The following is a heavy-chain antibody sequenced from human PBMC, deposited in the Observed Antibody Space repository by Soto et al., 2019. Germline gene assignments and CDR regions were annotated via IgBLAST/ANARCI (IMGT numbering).Heavy chain of an antibody. V-gene: IGHV1-69*13. CDR1: GGTFSSYA. CDR2: IIPIFGTA. CDR3: ASRDYPVVVITDGYYFDY. D-gene: IGHD3-22*01. Sequence: ASVKVSCKASGGTFSSYAISWVRQAPGQGLEWMGGIIPIFGTANYAQKFQGRVTITADESTSTAYMELSSLRSEDTAVYYCASRDYPVVVITDGYYFDYWGQGTLVTVSS. J-gene: IGHJ4*02.